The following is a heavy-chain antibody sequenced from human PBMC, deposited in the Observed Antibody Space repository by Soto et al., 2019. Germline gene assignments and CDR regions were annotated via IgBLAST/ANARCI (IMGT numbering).Heavy chain of an antibody. CDR3: AKDLRFDSDSSNTLNWFDP. D-gene: IGHD3-22*01. V-gene: IGHV3-23*01. Sequence: EVQLLESGGGLVQPGGSLRLSCAASGFTFGGYAMSWVRQTPGKGLEWVSAISGSGGRTSYADSVKVRFTISRYNSKNSLFLLMNSVRAEDTASYYCAKDLRFDSDSSNTLNWFDPWGQGTLVTVSS. J-gene: IGHJ5*02. CDR2: ISGSGGRT. CDR1: GFTFGGYA.